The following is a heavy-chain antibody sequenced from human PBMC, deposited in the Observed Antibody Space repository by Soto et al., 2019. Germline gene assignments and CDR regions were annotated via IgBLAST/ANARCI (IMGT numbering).Heavy chain of an antibody. CDR1: GFTFSSYA. D-gene: IGHD1-26*01. CDR2: ISGSGGST. V-gene: IGHV3-23*01. CDR3: AREERWEQIPDY. J-gene: IGHJ4*02. Sequence: EVQLLESGGGLVQPGGSLRLSCAASGFTFSSYAMSWVRQAPGKGLEWVSAISGSGGSTYYADSVKGRFIISRDNSKNTLYLQMNSLRAEDTAVYYCAREERWEQIPDYWGQGTLVTVSS.